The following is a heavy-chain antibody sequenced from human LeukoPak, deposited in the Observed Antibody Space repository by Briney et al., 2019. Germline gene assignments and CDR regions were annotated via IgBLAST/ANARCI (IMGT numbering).Heavy chain of an antibody. CDR3: GRSFGNYYGSGTPPLYFDY. J-gene: IGHJ4*02. CDR1: GYTFTNYG. CDR2: ISAYNGNI. D-gene: IGHD3-10*01. Sequence: ASVKVSCKASGYTFTNYGISWLRQAPGQGLEWLGWISAYNGNIKYSQNLQGRVAMTTDTSTSTAYMELRSLRSDDTAVYYCGRSFGNYYGSGTPPLYFDYWGQGTLVTVSS. V-gene: IGHV1-18*01.